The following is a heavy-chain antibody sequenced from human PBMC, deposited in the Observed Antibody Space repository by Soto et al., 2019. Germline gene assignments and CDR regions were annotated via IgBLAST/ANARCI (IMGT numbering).Heavy chain of an antibody. Sequence: SETLSLTFTVSGGSIISYYWTWILQPPGKGLECILEINHVGGTNYNPSLKSRVTMSVDTSQNQFSLRLISVTAADTAMYFCVRIRYQLPSSVLWLDPWGQGTPVTVSS. CDR2: INHVGGT. CDR3: VRIRYQLPSSVLWLDP. V-gene: IGHV4-34*01. J-gene: IGHJ5*02. CDR1: GGSIISYY. D-gene: IGHD3-16*01.